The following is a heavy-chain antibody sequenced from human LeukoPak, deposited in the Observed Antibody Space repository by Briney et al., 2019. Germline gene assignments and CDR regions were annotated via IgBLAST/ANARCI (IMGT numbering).Heavy chain of an antibody. D-gene: IGHD6-13*01. CDR2: IHETGSPI. V-gene: IGHV3-48*01. Sequence: PGGSLRFSCAASGFTFSNFAMTWVRQAPGKGLEWISYIHETGSPIYYADSVRGRSTVSRDHAKNSLYLQMNSRRAEDTAVYYCGRGGSTGSWFNYWGQGTLVTVSS. CDR1: GFTFSNFA. J-gene: IGHJ4*02. CDR3: GRGGSTGSWFNY.